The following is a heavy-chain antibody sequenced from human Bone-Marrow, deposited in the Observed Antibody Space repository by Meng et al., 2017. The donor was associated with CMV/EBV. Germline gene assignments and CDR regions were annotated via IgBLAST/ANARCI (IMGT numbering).Heavy chain of an antibody. Sequence: ETLSLTCAASGFTFSSYSMNWVRQAPGKGLEWVSSISSSSSYIYYADSVKGRFTISRDNAKNSLYLQMNSLRAEDTAVYYCARDLSRTMDVWGQGTTVTVSS. J-gene: IGHJ6*02. D-gene: IGHD1-14*01. CDR3: ARDLSRTMDV. CDR1: GFTFSSYS. CDR2: ISSSSSYI. V-gene: IGHV3-21*01.